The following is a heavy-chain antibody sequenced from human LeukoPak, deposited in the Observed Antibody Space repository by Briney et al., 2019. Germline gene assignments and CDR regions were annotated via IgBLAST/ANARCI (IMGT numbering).Heavy chain of an antibody. Sequence: PGGSLRLSCAASGFTFSSYAMHWVRQAPGKGLEYVSAISSNGGSTYYANSVKGRFTISRDNSKNTLYLQMGGLRAEDMAVYYCARGDYDYVWGSYRLWGQGTLVTVSS. CDR3: ARGDYDYVWGSYRL. D-gene: IGHD3-16*02. J-gene: IGHJ4*02. CDR1: GFTFSSYA. V-gene: IGHV3-64*01. CDR2: ISSNGGST.